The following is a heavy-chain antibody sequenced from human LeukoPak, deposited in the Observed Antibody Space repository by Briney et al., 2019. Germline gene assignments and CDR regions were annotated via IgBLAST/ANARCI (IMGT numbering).Heavy chain of an antibody. J-gene: IGHJ4*02. CDR2: ISSSGSTI. V-gene: IGHV3-11*04. Sequence: GGSLRLSCAASGFTFSDYYMSWVRQARGKGLEWVSYISSSGSTIYYADSVKGRFTISRDNAKNSLYLQMNSLRAEDTAVYYCARDLTGYYYFDYWGQGTLVTVSS. D-gene: IGHD3-9*01. CDR1: GFTFSDYY. CDR3: ARDLTGYYYFDY.